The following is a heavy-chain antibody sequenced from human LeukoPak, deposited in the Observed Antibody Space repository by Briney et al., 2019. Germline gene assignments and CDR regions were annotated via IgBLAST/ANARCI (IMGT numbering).Heavy chain of an antibody. CDR2: ISYDGSNK. V-gene: IGHV3-30-3*01. Sequence: GGSLRLSCAASGFTFSSYAMHWVRQAPGKGLEWVAVISYDGSNKYYADSVKGRFTISRDNSKNTLYLQMNSLRAEGTAVYYCARVTMVRGGEFDYWGQGTLVTVSS. CDR1: GFTFSSYA. J-gene: IGHJ4*02. D-gene: IGHD3-10*01. CDR3: ARVTMVRGGEFDY.